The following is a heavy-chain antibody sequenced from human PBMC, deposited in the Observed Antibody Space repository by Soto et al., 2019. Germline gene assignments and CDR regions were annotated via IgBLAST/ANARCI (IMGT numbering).Heavy chain of an antibody. Sequence: QLQLQESGPGLVKPSETLSLTCSVSGDSINSDNYYWGWIRQPPGKGLEWIGSIYYRGNTYYNPSLKTRPTISLDKSKSQFALKLNSLTAADSAVYFWARLEGLATISCYFDYWGQGTLVTVSS. CDR3: ARLEGLATISCYFDY. V-gene: IGHV4-39*01. CDR2: IYYRGNT. D-gene: IGHD3-9*01. J-gene: IGHJ4*02. CDR1: GDSINSDNYY.